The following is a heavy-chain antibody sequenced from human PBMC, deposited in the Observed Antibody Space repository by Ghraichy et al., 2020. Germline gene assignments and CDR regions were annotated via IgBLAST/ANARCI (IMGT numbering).Heavy chain of an antibody. V-gene: IGHV3-64D*09. CDR3: VKGSVAAPGSDY. CDR1: GFTFSSYS. CDR2: ISSSGSDK. D-gene: IGHD6-13*01. J-gene: IGHJ4*02. Sequence: GGSLRLSCVGSGFTFSSYSMNWVRQSPGKGLECVSDISSSGSDKYYAHSVKGRFTISRDNSKNTLYLQMSSLRAEDTAVYYCVKGSVAAPGSDYWGKGTRVNVSS.